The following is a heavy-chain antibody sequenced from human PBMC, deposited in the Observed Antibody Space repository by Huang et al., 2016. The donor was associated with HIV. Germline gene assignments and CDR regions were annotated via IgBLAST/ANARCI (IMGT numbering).Heavy chain of an antibody. Sequence: EVQLVESGGDLVQPGGSLSLSCAASGFIFNIYRINWVRQAPGKGLEWVSYISSGSTTIYSSYSLKGRFTISRDNAKNSLYLEMNSLRAEDTAVYYCARDGLRGRLMTRALDYWGQGTLVTVSS. J-gene: IGHJ4*02. V-gene: IGHV3-48*01. CDR1: GFIFNIYR. CDR3: ARDGLRGRLMTRALDY. CDR2: ISSGSTTI. D-gene: IGHD3-10*01.